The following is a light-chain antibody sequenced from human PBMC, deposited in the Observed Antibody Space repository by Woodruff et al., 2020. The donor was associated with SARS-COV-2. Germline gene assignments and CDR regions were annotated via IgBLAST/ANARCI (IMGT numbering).Light chain of an antibody. V-gene: IGKV3-15*01. CDR2: GAS. CDR3: QQHGT. Sequence: SVSSNLAWYQQKPGQAPRLLIYGASTRATGIPARFSGSGSGTEFTLTISSLQSEDFAVYYCQQHGTFGQGTKVEIK. J-gene: IGKJ1*01. CDR1: SVSSN.